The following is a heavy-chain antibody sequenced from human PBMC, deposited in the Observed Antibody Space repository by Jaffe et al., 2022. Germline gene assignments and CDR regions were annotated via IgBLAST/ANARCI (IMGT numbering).Heavy chain of an antibody. CDR1: GFTFSSYE. CDR2: ISSSGSTI. V-gene: IGHV3-48*03. D-gene: IGHD6-6*01. J-gene: IGHJ3*02. CDR3: ARDEYSSLGGAFDI. Sequence: EVQLVESGGGLVQPGGSLRLSCAASGFTFSSYEMNWVRQAPGKGLEWVSYISSSGSTIYYADSVKGRFTISRDNAKNSLYLQMNSLRAEDTAVYYCARDEYSSLGGAFDIWGQGTMVTVSS.